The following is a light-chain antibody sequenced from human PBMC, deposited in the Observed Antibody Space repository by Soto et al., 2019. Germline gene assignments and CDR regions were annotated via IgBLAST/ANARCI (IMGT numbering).Light chain of an antibody. J-gene: IGKJ5*01. CDR2: GAS. Sequence: DIQMTQSTSVLSASVGDRVTITCRASQSIGKHLNLYQQKPGKAPKFLIYGASTLQNGVPSRFTGSGSGTDFTLTVNSLHAEDFATYYCQQGYSSPATFGQGTRLEIK. CDR1: QSIGKH. CDR3: QQGYSSPAT. V-gene: IGKV1-39*01.